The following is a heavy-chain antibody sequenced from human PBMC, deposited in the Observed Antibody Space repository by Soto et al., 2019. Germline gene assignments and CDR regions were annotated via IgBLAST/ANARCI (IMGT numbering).Heavy chain of an antibody. V-gene: IGHV1-18*01. J-gene: IGHJ6*02. CDR2: ISAYNGNT. CDR1: GYTFTSYG. Sequence: GASVKVSCKASGYTFTSYGISWVRQAPGQGLEWMGWISAYNGNTNYAQKLQGRVTMTTDTSTSTAYMELRSLRSDDTAVYYCARAHLEGIAARLARYYYYGMDVWGQGTTVTVSS. D-gene: IGHD6-6*01. CDR3: ARAHLEGIAARLARYYYYGMDV.